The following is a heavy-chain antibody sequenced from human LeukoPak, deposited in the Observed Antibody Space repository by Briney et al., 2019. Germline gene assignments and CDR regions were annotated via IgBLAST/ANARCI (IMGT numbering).Heavy chain of an antibody. Sequence: GASVKVSCKASGYTFTSYYMHWVRQAPGQGLEWMGITNPSGGSTSYAQKFQGRVTMTRDTSTSTVYMELSSLRSEDTAVYYCARDEVGGSGLGSFDYWGQGTLVTVSS. D-gene: IGHD3-10*01. V-gene: IGHV1-46*03. CDR2: TNPSGGST. CDR1: GYTFTSYY. CDR3: ARDEVGGSGLGSFDY. J-gene: IGHJ4*02.